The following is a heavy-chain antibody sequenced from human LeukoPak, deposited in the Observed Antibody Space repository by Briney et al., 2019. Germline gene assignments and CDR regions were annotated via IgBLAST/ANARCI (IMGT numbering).Heavy chain of an antibody. CDR3: AKGEDPPDAFDI. J-gene: IGHJ3*02. CDR1: GFTFDDYA. Sequence: GGSLRLSCAASGFTFDDYAMHWVRQAPGKGLEWVSGISWNSGSIGYADSVKGRFTISSDNSKNTLYLQMNSLRAEDTAVYYCAKGEDPPDAFDIWGQGTMVTVSS. V-gene: IGHV3-9*01. CDR2: ISWNSGSI.